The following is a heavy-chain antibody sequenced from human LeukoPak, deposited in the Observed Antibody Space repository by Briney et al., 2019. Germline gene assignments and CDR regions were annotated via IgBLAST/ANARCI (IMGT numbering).Heavy chain of an antibody. Sequence: SETLSLTCTVSGGSISSYYWSWIRPPPGKGLEWIGYIYYSGSTNYNPSLKSRVTISVDTSKNQFSLKLSSVTAADTAVYYCAREVGGATWDYWGQGTLVTVSS. D-gene: IGHD5-12*01. CDR2: IYYSGST. V-gene: IGHV4-59*01. J-gene: IGHJ4*02. CDR1: GGSISSYY. CDR3: AREVGGATWDY.